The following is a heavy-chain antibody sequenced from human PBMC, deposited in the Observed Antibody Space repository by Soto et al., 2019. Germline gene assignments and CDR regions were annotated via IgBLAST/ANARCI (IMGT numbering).Heavy chain of an antibody. Sequence: GGSLRLSCAASGFTFSSYSMNWVRQAPGKGLEWVASIKEDGSEKYYVDPVKGRFTISRENAKNSLYLQMNSLRAEDTAVYYCARYRSLDPWGQGILVTVSS. CDR3: ARYRSLDP. J-gene: IGHJ5*02. CDR2: IKEDGSEK. V-gene: IGHV3-7*03. CDR1: GFTFSSYS. D-gene: IGHD3-16*02.